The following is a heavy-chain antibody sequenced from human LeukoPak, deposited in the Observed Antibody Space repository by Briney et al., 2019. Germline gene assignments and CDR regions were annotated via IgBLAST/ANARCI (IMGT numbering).Heavy chain of an antibody. J-gene: IGHJ4*02. D-gene: IGHD2-21*02. Sequence: ASVKVSCKASGYTFTSYGTSWVRQAPGQGLEWMGWISAYNGNTNYAQKLQGRVTMTTDTSTSTAYMELRSLRSDDAAVYYCARDRTRHIVVVTAIRDFDYWGQGTLVTVSS. V-gene: IGHV1-18*01. CDR3: ARDRTRHIVVVTAIRDFDY. CDR1: GYTFTSYG. CDR2: ISAYNGNT.